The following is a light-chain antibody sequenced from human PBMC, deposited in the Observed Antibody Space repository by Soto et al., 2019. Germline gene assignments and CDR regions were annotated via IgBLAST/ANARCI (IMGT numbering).Light chain of an antibody. V-gene: IGKV3-11*01. CDR3: QQRSKWPPIT. CDR2: DEX. CDR1: QSFSAY. Sequence: ENVLTQSPATLPLSHGERATLAXRARQSFSAYLAWYQQNPVXXTRLXXXDEXNRATGIPARFSGSGSGTDFALIISSLEPEAFAVYYCQQRSKWPPITFGQGTRLEIK. J-gene: IGKJ5*01.